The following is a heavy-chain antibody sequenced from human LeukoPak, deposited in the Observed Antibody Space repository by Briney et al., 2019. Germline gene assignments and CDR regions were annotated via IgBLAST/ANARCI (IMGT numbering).Heavy chain of an antibody. Sequence: PGGSLKLSRVASGFTFSSYAMSWVRQAPGKGLEWVSAISGSGGSTYYADSVKGRFTISRDNSKNTLYLQMNSLRAEDTAVYYCAKSESGSYSGDFDYWGQGTLVTVSS. D-gene: IGHD3-10*01. CDR1: GFTFSSYA. J-gene: IGHJ4*02. CDR2: ISGSGGST. V-gene: IGHV3-23*01. CDR3: AKSESGSYSGDFDY.